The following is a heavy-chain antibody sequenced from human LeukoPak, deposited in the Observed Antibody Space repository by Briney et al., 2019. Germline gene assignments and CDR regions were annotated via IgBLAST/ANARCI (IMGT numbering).Heavy chain of an antibody. Sequence: ASVKVSCKASGGTFSSYAISWVRQAPGQGLEWMGGIIPIFGTANYAQKFQGRVTITADESTSTAYMELSSLRSEDTAVYYCAREGDYYDSSGYWDDAFDIWGQGTMVTVSS. CDR3: AREGDYYDSSGYWDDAFDI. CDR2: IIPIFGTA. D-gene: IGHD3-22*01. J-gene: IGHJ3*02. V-gene: IGHV1-69*13. CDR1: GGTFSSYA.